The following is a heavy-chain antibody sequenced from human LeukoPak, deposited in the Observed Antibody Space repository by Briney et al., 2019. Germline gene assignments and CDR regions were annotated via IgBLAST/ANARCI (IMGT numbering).Heavy chain of an antibody. CDR2: IYYSGST. CDR1: GGSISSGDYY. J-gene: IGHJ4*02. D-gene: IGHD4-23*01. CDR3: ARFLSTVVTQDYFDY. V-gene: IGHV4-30-4*08. Sequence: SETLSLTCTVSGGSISSGDYYWSWIRQPPGKGLESIGYIYYSGSTYYNPSLKSRVTISVDTSKNQFSLKLSSVTAADTAVYYCARFLSTVVTQDYFDYWGQGTLVTVSS.